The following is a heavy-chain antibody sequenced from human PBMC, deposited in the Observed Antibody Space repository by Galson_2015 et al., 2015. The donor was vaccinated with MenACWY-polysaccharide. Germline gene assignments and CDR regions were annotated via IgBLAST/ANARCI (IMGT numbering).Heavy chain of an antibody. CDR2: INQGGTEE. CDR1: GFSFSTYW. V-gene: IGHV3-7*01. CDR3: ARPSSGGSYYND. J-gene: IGHJ4*02. Sequence: SLRLSCAASGFSFSTYWMSWVRQAPGKGLEWVANINQGGTEERYVDSVKGRFTISRDNAQNSVYLQMSGLRAEDTAVYYCARPSSGGSYYNDWGQGTLVTVSS. D-gene: IGHD2-15*01.